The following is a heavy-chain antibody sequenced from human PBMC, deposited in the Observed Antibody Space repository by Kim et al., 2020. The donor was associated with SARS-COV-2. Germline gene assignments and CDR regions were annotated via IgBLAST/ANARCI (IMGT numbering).Heavy chain of an antibody. CDR1: GFTFSSYA. CDR2: ISGSGGST. J-gene: IGHJ4*02. Sequence: GGSLRLSCAASGFTFSSYAMSWVRQAPGKGLEWVSAISGSGGSTYYADSVKGRFTISRDNSKNTLYLQMNSLRAEDTAVYYCAKFDSSSWFATRGYFDYWGQGTLVTVSS. CDR3: AKFDSSSWFATRGYFDY. D-gene: IGHD6-13*01. V-gene: IGHV3-23*01.